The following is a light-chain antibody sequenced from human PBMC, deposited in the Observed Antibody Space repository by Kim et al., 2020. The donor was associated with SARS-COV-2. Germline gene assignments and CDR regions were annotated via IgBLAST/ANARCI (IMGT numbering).Light chain of an antibody. CDR2: EVN. Sequence: QSALTQPPSASGSPGQSVTISCTGTSSDIGYFNFVSWYQHHPGKDPKVIIYEVNKRPSGVPDRFSGSKSGNTASLTVFGLQADDEADYYCCSHGGINNYWVFGGGTRLTVL. V-gene: IGLV2-8*01. CDR1: SSDIGYFNF. CDR3: CSHGGINNYWV. J-gene: IGLJ3*02.